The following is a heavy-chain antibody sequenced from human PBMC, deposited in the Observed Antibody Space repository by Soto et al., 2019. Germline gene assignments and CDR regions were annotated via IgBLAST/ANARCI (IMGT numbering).Heavy chain of an antibody. D-gene: IGHD2-2*01. CDR2: IYPGDSDT. CDR1: GYSFTSYW. CDR3: ARHYCSSTSCYPVYYYYYGMDV. V-gene: IGHV5-51*01. J-gene: IGHJ6*02. Sequence: PGESLKISCKGSGYSFTSYWIGWVRQMPGKGLEWMGIIYPGDSDTRYSPSFQGQVTISADKSISTAYLQWSSLKASDTAMYYCARHYCSSTSCYPVYYYYYGMDVRGQGTTVTVSS.